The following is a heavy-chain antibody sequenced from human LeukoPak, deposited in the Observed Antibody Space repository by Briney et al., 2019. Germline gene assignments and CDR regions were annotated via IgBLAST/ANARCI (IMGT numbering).Heavy chain of an antibody. Sequence: GGSLRLSCAASGFTFSSYWMSWVRQAPGKGLEWVANIKQDGSEKYYVDSVKGRFTISRDNAKNSLYLQMNSLRAEDTAVYYCATDWDTAMIYYFDYWGQGTLVTVSS. J-gene: IGHJ4*02. CDR3: ATDWDTAMIYYFDY. D-gene: IGHD5-18*01. CDR2: IKQDGSEK. CDR1: GFTFSSYW. V-gene: IGHV3-7*01.